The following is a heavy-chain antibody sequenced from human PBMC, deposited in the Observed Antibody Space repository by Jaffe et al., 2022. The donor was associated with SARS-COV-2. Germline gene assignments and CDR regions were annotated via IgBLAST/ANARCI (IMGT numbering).Heavy chain of an antibody. D-gene: IGHD1-26*01. V-gene: IGHV3-30-3*01. CDR1: GFTFSSYA. CDR3: ARERYSGSLTLDY. Sequence: QVQLVESGGGVVQPGRSLRLSCAASGFTFSSYAMHWVRQAPGKGLEWVAVISYDGSNKYYADSVKGRFTISRDNSKNTLYLQMNSLRAEDTAVYYCARERYSGSLTLDYWGQGTLVTVSS. J-gene: IGHJ4*02. CDR2: ISYDGSNK.